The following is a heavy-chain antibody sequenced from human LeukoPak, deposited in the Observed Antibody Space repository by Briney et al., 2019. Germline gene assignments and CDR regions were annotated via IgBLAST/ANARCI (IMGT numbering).Heavy chain of an antibody. V-gene: IGHV1-2*02. D-gene: IGHD6-13*01. CDR3: ARPRLHSSSWYGVDP. CDR2: INPNSGGT. Sequence: ASVKVSCKASGYTFTGYYMHWMRQAPGQGLEWMGWINPNSGGTNYAQKFQGRVTMTRDTSISTAYMELSRLRSDDTAVYYCARPRLHSSSWYGVDPWGQGTLVTVSS. CDR1: GYTFTGYY. J-gene: IGHJ5*02.